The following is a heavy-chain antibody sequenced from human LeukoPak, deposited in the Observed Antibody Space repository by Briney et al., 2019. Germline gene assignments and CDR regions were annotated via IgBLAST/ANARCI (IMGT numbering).Heavy chain of an antibody. CDR1: GGSFSGYY. CDR2: IYYSGST. J-gene: IGHJ2*01. CDR3: ARDRRGPQWLVHFPYWYFDL. V-gene: IGHV4-59*01. Sequence: SETLSLTCAVYGGSFSGYYWSWIRQPPGKGLEWIGYIYYSGSTNYNPSLKCRVTISVDTSKNQFSLKLSSVTAADTAVYYCARDRRGPQWLVHFPYWYFDLWGRGTLVTVSS. D-gene: IGHD6-19*01.